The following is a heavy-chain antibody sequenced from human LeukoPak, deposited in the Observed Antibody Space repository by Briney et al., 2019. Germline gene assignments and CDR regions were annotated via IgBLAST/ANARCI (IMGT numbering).Heavy chain of an antibody. CDR2: IYWDDNK. Sequence: ESGPTLVKPTQTLTLPCTFSGFSLNTSEVGVAWVRQPPGKALEWLALIYWDDNKRYSPSLKSRFTINKDTSNNQVVLTMTNVGPVDTATYYCARLTSSWYAYYYYMDVWGKGTTVTVS. CDR1: GFSLNTSEVG. CDR3: ARLTSSWYAYYYYMDV. D-gene: IGHD6-13*01. J-gene: IGHJ6*03. V-gene: IGHV2-5*02.